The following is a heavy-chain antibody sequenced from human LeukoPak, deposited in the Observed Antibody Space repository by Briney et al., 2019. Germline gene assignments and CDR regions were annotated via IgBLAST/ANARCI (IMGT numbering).Heavy chain of an antibody. CDR1: GFSISSSSYY. V-gene: IGHV4-39*01. CDR3: ARHVGGYGDYYFDY. Sequence: PSETLSLTCTVSGFSISSSSYYWGWIRQPPGKGLEWIGRIYYSGSTYYNPSLKSRVTISVDTSKNQFSLKLSSVTAADTAVYYCARHVGGYGDYYFDYWGQGTLVTVSS. D-gene: IGHD4-17*01. J-gene: IGHJ4*02. CDR2: IYYSGST.